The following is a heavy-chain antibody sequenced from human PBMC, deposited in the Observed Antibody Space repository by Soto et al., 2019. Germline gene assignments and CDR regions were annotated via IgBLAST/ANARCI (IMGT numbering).Heavy chain of an antibody. V-gene: IGHV1-18*01. D-gene: IGHD5-12*01. CDR2: ISAYNGNT. CDR1: GYTFTSYG. J-gene: IGHJ6*02. Sequence: ASVKVSCKASGYTFTSYGISWVRQAPGQGLEWMGWISAYNGNTNYAQKLQGRVTMTTDTSTSTAYMELGSLRSDDTAVYYCARDSIVATQPSSSKDPRGYYYYGMDVWGQGTTVTVSS. CDR3: ARDSIVATQPSSSKDPRGYYYYGMDV.